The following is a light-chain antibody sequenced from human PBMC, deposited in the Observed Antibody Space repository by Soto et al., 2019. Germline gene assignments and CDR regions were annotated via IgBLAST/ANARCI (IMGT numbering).Light chain of an antibody. Sequence: QSALTQPASVSGSPGQSITISCTGTSSDVGGYNYVSWYQHHPGKAPTLIIYDVTNRPSGVSNRFSGSKSGNTASLTISGLQAEDEADYYCTSYTSSSTLGVFGTGTKLTVL. CDR3: TSYTSSSTLGV. CDR2: DVT. V-gene: IGLV2-14*03. J-gene: IGLJ1*01. CDR1: SSDVGGYNY.